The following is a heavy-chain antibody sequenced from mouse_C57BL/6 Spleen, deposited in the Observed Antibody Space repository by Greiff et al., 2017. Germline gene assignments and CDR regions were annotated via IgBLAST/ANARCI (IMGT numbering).Heavy chain of an antibody. J-gene: IGHJ4*01. Sequence: QVQLKQPGAELVRPGSSVKLSCKASGYTFTSYWMHWVKQRPIQGLEWIGNIDPSDSETHYNQKFKDKATLTVDKSSSTAYMQLSSLTSEDSAVYYCAGRGTVVARNYAMDYWGKGTSVTVSS. CDR2: IDPSDSET. CDR3: AGRGTVVARNYAMDY. V-gene: IGHV1-52*01. D-gene: IGHD1-1*01. CDR1: GYTFTSYW.